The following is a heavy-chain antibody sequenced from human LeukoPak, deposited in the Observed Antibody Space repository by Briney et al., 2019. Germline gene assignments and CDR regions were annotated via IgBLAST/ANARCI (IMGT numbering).Heavy chain of an antibody. J-gene: IGHJ4*02. V-gene: IGHV3-23*01. CDR1: EYTFSNYA. CDR2: ISGSGGST. CDR3: AGQQWLPRFDY. D-gene: IGHD6-19*01. Sequence: GGSLRLSCVASEYTFSNYAMSWVRQAPGKGLEWVSAISGSGGSTYYADSVKGRFTISRDNSKNTLYLQMNSLRAEDTAVYYCAGQQWLPRFDYWGQGTLVTVSS.